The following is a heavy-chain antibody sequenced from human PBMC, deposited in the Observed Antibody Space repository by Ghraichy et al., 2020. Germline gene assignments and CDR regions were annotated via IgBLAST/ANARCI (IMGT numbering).Heavy chain of an antibody. Sequence: GESLNISCAASGFTFSSYAMSWVRQAPGKGLEWVSAISGSGGNTYYADSVKGRFTISRDNSKNTLYLQMNSLRAEDTAVYYCAKGLRGYSYGLGGMDVWGQGTTVTVSS. D-gene: IGHD5-18*01. V-gene: IGHV3-23*01. CDR1: GFTFSSYA. CDR3: AKGLRGYSYGLGGMDV. J-gene: IGHJ6*02. CDR2: ISGSGGNT.